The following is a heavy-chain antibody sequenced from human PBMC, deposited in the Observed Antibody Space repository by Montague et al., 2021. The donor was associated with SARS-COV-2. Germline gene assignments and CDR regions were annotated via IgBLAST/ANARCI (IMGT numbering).Heavy chain of an antibody. V-gene: IGHV3-23*03. J-gene: IGHJ4*02. Sequence: SLRLSCAASGFTFGSYAMSWVRQAPGKGLEWVSVIYSGGSSTYYADSVKGRFTISRDNSKNTLYLQMNSLRAEDTAVYYCAKGSLAAAGTVDYWGQGTLVTVSS. D-gene: IGHD6-13*01. CDR3: AKGSLAAAGTVDY. CDR1: GFTFGSYA. CDR2: IYSGGSST.